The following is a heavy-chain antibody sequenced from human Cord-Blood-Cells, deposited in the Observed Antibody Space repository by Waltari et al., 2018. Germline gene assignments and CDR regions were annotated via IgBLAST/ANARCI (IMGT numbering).Heavy chain of an antibody. J-gene: IGHJ3*02. V-gene: IGHV4-39*07. Sequence: QLQLQESGPGLVKPWETLSLTCSVSGGSISSSSYYWGGIRQPPGKGLEWIGSIYYSGSTYYNPSLKSRVTISVDTSKNQFSLKLSSVTAADTAVYYCARLLGVGDAFDIWGQGTMVTVSS. CDR3: ARLLGVGDAFDI. CDR1: GGSISSSSYY. D-gene: IGHD3-3*01. CDR2: IYYSGST.